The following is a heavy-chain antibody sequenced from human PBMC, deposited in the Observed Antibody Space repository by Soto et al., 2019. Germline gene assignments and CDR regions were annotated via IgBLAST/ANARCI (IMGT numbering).Heavy chain of an antibody. V-gene: IGHV3-21*01. CDR2: ISSSSSYI. Sequence: GGSLRLSCAASGFTFSSYSMNWVRQAPGKGLEWVSSISSSSSYIYYADSVKGRFTISRDNAKNSLYLQMNSLRAEDTAVYYCARDDYSNGRRSNYYYGMDVWGQGTTVTVSS. J-gene: IGHJ6*02. CDR3: ARDDYSNGRRSNYYYGMDV. D-gene: IGHD4-4*01. CDR1: GFTFSSYS.